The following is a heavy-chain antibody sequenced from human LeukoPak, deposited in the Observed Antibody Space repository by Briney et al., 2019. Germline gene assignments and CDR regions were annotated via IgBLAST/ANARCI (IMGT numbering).Heavy chain of an antibody. J-gene: IGHJ4*02. Sequence: GASVKVSCKASGGTFSSYAISWVRQAPGQGLEWMGGIIPIFGTANYAQKFQGRVTITADESTSTAYMELSSLRSEDTAVYYCAREKSSNYDFRTPLRYWGQGTLVTVSS. CDR1: GGTFSSYA. CDR2: IIPIFGTA. CDR3: AREKSSNYDFRTPLRY. V-gene: IGHV1-69*13. D-gene: IGHD3-3*01.